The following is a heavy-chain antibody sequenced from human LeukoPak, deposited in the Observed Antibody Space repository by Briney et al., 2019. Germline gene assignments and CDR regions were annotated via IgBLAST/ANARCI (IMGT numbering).Heavy chain of an antibody. D-gene: IGHD3-10*01. CDR1: GFSFTYG. J-gene: IGHJ3*02. CDR2: ISSSSSYI. CDR3: ARDVSSGGAFDI. V-gene: IGHV3-21*01. Sequence: GGSLRLSCAASGFSFTYGMSWVRQAPGKGLEWVSSISSSSSYIYYADSVKGRFTISRDNAKNSLYLQMNSLRAEDTAVYYCARDVSSGGAFDIWGQGTMVTVSS.